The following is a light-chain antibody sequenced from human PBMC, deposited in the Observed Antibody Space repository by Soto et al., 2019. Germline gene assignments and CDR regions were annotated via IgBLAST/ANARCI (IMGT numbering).Light chain of an antibody. J-gene: IGLJ1*01. Sequence: QSALTKPPSASGSPGQSVTISCTGTSSDVGGYNYVSWYQHHPGKGPKLMIFEVSKRPSGVPDRFSDSKSGNTASLTVAGIQAEDDADYYCSSYAGTNNYVFGPGTKVTVL. CDR2: EVS. V-gene: IGLV2-8*01. CDR3: SSYAGTNNYV. CDR1: SSDVGGYNY.